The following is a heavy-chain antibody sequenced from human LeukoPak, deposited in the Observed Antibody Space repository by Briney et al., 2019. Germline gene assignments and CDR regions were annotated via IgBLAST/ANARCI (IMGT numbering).Heavy chain of an antibody. J-gene: IGHJ4*02. D-gene: IGHD3-9*01. V-gene: IGHV3-20*04. Sequence: PGGSLRLSCAAPGFTFDDYGMSWVRQAPGKGLEWVSGINWNGDNTNYADSLKGRFTISRDNAKNSLYLQMNSLRAEDTALYYCARGSTHYDVLTGYHYYFDYWGQGTLVTVSS. CDR3: ARGSTHYDVLTGYHYYFDY. CDR2: INWNGDNT. CDR1: GFTFDDYG.